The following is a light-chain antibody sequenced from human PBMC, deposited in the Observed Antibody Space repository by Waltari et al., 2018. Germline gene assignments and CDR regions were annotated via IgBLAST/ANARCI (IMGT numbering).Light chain of an antibody. V-gene: IGLV1-47*01. CDR3: AGWDDSLTGVV. CDR2: VDD. Sequence: YQQFPGRAPKLLIYVDDHRPSGVPDRFSASKSGSSASLTISGLRPEDEADYHCAGWDDSLTGVVFGGGTKLTV. J-gene: IGLJ2*01.